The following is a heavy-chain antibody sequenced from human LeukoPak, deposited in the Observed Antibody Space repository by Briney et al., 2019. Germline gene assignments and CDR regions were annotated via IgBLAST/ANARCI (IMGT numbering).Heavy chain of an antibody. J-gene: IGHJ4*02. CDR2: IYHSGST. V-gene: IGHV4-4*02. CDR3: ARDSRGYSGSYFDY. CDR1: GGSISSSNW. Sequence: PSGTLSLTCAVSGGSISSSNWWSWVRQPPGKGLEWIGEIYHSGSTNYNPSLKSRVTISVDKSKNQFSLKLSSVTAADTAVYYCARDSRGYSGSYFDYWGQGTLVTVSS. D-gene: IGHD1-26*01.